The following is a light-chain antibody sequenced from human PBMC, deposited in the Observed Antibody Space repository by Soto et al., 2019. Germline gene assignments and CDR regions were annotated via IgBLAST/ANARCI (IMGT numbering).Light chain of an antibody. CDR3: QQYGDSPPDT. CDR1: QSVTSSY. Sequence: EIVLTQSPGTLSLSPGERATLSCRASQSVTSSYLAWYQQKPGQAPRLLIYGASSRATGIPDRFSGSGSGTDFTLTISRLEPEDFAVYYCQQYGDSPPDTFGQGTKLEIE. CDR2: GAS. V-gene: IGKV3-20*01. J-gene: IGKJ2*01.